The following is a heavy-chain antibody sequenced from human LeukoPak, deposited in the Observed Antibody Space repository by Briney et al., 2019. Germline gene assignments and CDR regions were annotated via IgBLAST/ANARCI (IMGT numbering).Heavy chain of an antibody. D-gene: IGHD1-26*01. CDR2: ISGSGGST. Sequence: PGGSLRLSCAASGFTFDDYAMHWVRQAPGKGLEWVSAISGSGGSTYYADSVKGRFTISRDNSKNTLYLQMNSLRAEDTAVYYCAKNRVGARAGHAFDIWGQGTMVTVSS. CDR1: GFTFDDYA. J-gene: IGHJ3*02. CDR3: AKNRVGARAGHAFDI. V-gene: IGHV3-23*01.